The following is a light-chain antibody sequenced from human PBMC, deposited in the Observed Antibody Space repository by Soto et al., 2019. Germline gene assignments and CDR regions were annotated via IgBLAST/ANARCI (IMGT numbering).Light chain of an antibody. CDR1: QDISNY. CDR3: QQYNSYWT. V-gene: IGKV1-33*01. CDR2: DAS. J-gene: IGKJ1*01. Sequence: DIQMTQSPSSLSASVGDRVTITCQASQDISNYLNWYQQKPGKAPKLLIYDASNLETGVPSRFSGSGSGTDFTFTISSLQPEDIATYYCQQYNSYWTVGQGTKVDSK.